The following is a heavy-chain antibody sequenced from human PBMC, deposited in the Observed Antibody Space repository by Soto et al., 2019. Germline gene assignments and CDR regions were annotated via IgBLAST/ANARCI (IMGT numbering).Heavy chain of an antibody. CDR3: ASDRVQGAVVGYYGMDV. V-gene: IGHV1-2*04. J-gene: IGHJ6*02. Sequence: QVQLVQSGAEVKKPGASVKVSCKASGYTFTGYYMHWVRQAPGQGLECMGWINPNSGGTNYAQKLPGWVPITRATYISPSAMAQSRPRSDDTAVHYCASDRVQGAVVGYYGMDVWGQGTTVTVSS. CDR2: INPNSGGT. D-gene: IGHD1-26*01. CDR1: GYTFTGYY.